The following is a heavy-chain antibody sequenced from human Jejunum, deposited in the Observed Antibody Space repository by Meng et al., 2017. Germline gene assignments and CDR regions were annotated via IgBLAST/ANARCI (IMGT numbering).Heavy chain of an antibody. J-gene: IGHJ4*02. D-gene: IGHD5-24*01. CDR1: GFNSNNYA. CDR3: AKGEMAAIMGYFDC. CDR2: ISGSGATT. Sequence: GESLKISCEASGFNSNNYAINWVRQAPGKGLEWVLGISGSGATTYYADSVKGRFTISRDNPANMIYVKLNNLRGEDTGVYYCAKGEMAAIMGYFDCWGQGTMVTVSS. V-gene: IGHV3-23*01.